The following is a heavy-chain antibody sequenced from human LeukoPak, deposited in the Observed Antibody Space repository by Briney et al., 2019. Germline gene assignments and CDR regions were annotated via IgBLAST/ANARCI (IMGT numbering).Heavy chain of an antibody. Sequence: GGSLRLSCATSGFTFSHYGMHGVRQAPGKGLEWVAVIWSDGTEKYYGDSVKGRFTISRDSSKKTVYLQMNSLRVEDTAVYYCAKDAQRGFDFSNSLESWGQGTLVTVSS. V-gene: IGHV3-33*06. CDR3: AKDAQRGFDFSNSLES. D-gene: IGHD3/OR15-3a*01. CDR2: IWSDGTEK. CDR1: GFTFSHYG. J-gene: IGHJ4*02.